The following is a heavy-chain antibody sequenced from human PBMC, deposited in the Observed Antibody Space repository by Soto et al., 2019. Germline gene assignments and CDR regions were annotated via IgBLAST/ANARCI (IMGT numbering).Heavy chain of an antibody. V-gene: IGHV4-39*01. CDR1: GGSSGSRGFY. CDR3: AAVDSTGNWFDP. D-gene: IGHD6-25*01. Sequence: ASETLSPTSTVSGGSSGSRGFYWGWVRQTPGKGLEFIGSMYYSGSTYYNPSLKSRLTISVDTSKNQFTLKLISVTAADTAVYYCAAVDSTGNWFDPWGEGALVTVS. J-gene: IGHJ5*02. CDR2: MYYSGST.